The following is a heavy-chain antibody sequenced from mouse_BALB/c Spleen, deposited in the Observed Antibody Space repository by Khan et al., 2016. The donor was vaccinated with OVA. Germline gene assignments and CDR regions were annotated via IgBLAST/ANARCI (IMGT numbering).Heavy chain of an antibody. V-gene: IGHV3-2*02. CDR1: GYSITSGYV. CDR2: ISYSGCT. D-gene: IGHD1-2*01. J-gene: IGHJ2*01. Sequence: EVQLQESGPGLVKPSQSLSLTCTVTGYSITSGYVWNWIRQFPGNKLEWMGYISYSGCTNYNPSFKSRTSITRDTSKNQFFLQLNSVTTEDTATYYCARTARIKYWGQGTTLTVSS. CDR3: ARTARIKY.